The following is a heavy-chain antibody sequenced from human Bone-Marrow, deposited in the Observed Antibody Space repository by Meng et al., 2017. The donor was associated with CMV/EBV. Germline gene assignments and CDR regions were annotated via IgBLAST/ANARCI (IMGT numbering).Heavy chain of an antibody. D-gene: IGHD3-10*01. CDR2: INHSGST. CDR3: ARSVMVRGVIITTPYYYYGMDV. J-gene: IGHJ6*02. Sequence: YDWSWIRQPPGKGLEWIGEINHSGSTNYNPSLKSRVTISVDTSKNQFSLKLSSVTAADTAVYYCARSVMVRGVIITTPYYYYGMDVWGQGTTVTVSS. CDR1: YD. V-gene: IGHV4-34*01.